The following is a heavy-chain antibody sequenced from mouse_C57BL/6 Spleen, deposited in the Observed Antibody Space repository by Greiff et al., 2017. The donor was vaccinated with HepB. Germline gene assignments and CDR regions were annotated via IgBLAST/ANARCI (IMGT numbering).Heavy chain of an antibody. CDR2: IDPSDSYT. Sequence: QVQLQQPGAELVKPGASVKLSCKASGYTFTSYWMQRVKQRPGQGLEWIGEIDPSDSYTNYNQKFKGKATLTVDTSSSTAYMQLSSLTSEDSAVYYCARSLYGSSSFAYWGQGTLVTVSA. CDR1: GYTFTSYW. D-gene: IGHD1-1*01. J-gene: IGHJ3*01. V-gene: IGHV1-50*01. CDR3: ARSLYGSSSFAY.